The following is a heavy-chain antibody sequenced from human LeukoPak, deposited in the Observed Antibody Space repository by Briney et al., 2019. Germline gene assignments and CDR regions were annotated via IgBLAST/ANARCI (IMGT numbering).Heavy chain of an antibody. CDR3: ARDGYYYDSSGYYYIDY. J-gene: IGHJ4*02. CDR1: GFTFSSYA. V-gene: IGHV3-30-3*01. D-gene: IGHD3-22*01. CDR2: ISYDGSNK. Sequence: GGSLRLSCAASGFTFSSYAMHWVRQAPGKGLEWVAVISYDGSNKYYADSVKGRFTISRDSSKNTLYLQMNSLRAEDTAVYYCARDGYYYDSSGYYYIDYWGQGTLVTVSS.